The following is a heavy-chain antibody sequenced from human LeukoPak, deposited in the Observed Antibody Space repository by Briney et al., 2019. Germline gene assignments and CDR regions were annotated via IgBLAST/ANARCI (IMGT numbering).Heavy chain of an antibody. CDR2: INHSGST. CDR3: ARGRYSPNWFDP. V-gene: IGHV4-34*01. J-gene: IGHJ5*02. D-gene: IGHD2-15*01. CDR1: GGSFSGYY. Sequence: SETLSLTCAVYGGSFSGYYWSWIRQPPGKGLEWIGEINHSGSTNYNPSLKSRVTISVDTSKNQFSLKLSSVTAADTAVYCCARGRYSPNWFDPWGQGTLVTVSS.